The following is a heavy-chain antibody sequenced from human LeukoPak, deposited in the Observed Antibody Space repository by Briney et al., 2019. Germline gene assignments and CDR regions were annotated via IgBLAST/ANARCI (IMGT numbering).Heavy chain of an antibody. CDR2: TSYDGSNK. CDR3: ARGLLGYCSSTSCSRRSYYFDY. J-gene: IGHJ4*02. Sequence: QPGRSLRLSCAASGFTFRSSAMHWVRQAPGKGLEWVAVTSYDGSNKYYADSVKGRFTISRDNSKNTLYLQMNSLRAEDTAVYYCARGLLGYCSSTSCSRRSYYFDYWGQGTLVTVSS. D-gene: IGHD2-2*01. CDR1: GFTFRSSA. V-gene: IGHV3-30*04.